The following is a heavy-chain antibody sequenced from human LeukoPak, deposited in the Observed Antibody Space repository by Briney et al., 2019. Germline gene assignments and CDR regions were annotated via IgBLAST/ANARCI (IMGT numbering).Heavy chain of an antibody. Sequence: GGSLRLSCAASGFTFSTSWMSWVRQAPGKGLEWVAIIKRDGSEKYYVDSVKGRFTISRDNSKNSLYLQMDSLRAEDTAVYYCARISTSVAGADYWGQGTLVTVSS. CDR3: ARISTSVAGADY. CDR2: IKRDGSEK. J-gene: IGHJ4*02. CDR1: GFTFSTSW. D-gene: IGHD6-19*01. V-gene: IGHV3-7*01.